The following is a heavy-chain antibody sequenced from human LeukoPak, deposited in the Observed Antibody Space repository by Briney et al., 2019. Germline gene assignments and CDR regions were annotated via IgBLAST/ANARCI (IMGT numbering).Heavy chain of an antibody. D-gene: IGHD5-18*01. CDR1: AFTLSSYE. CDR3: ARSPGDEYSDGSIDY. CDR2: ISSSGSTI. J-gene: IGHJ4*02. Sequence: PGGSLTLSCPPAAFTLSSYEMNWVRQAAGRGREWVGYISSSGSTIYYADSVKGRFTISRDNAKNSLYLQMNSLRAEDTAVYYCARSPGDEYSDGSIDYWGQGTLVTVSS. V-gene: IGHV3-48*03.